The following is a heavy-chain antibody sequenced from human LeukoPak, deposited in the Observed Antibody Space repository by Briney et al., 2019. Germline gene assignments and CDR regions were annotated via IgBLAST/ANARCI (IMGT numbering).Heavy chain of an antibody. J-gene: IGHJ4*02. CDR1: GFTFSSYA. Sequence: PGGSLRLSCAASGFTFSSYAMSWVRQAPGKGLEWVSAISGSGGSTYYADSVKVRFTISRDNSKNTLYLQMNSLRAEDTAVYYCAPAPQYQLLYEGHYFDYWGQGTLVTVSS. V-gene: IGHV3-23*01. CDR3: APAPQYQLLYEGHYFDY. CDR2: ISGSGGST. D-gene: IGHD2-2*02.